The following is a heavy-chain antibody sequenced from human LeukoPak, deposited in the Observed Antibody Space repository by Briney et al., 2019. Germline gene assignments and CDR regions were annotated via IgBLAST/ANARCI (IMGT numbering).Heavy chain of an antibody. CDR2: MNPNSGKT. CDR1: GYTFTSYD. V-gene: IGHV1-8*01. Sequence: ASVKVSCKASGYTFTSYDINWVRQATGQGLEWMGWMNPNSGKTGYAQKFQGRVTMTRNTSTSTAYMELSSLRSEDTAVYYCARGGYDFPYYYGMDVWGQGTTVTVSS. CDR3: ARGGYDFPYYYGMDV. J-gene: IGHJ6*02. D-gene: IGHD5-12*01.